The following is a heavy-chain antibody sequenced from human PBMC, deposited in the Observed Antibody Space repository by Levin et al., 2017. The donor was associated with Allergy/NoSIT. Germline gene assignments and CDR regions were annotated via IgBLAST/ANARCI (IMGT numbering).Heavy chain of an antibody. CDR3: ARRGVRGTYQFDN. CDR2: FSHGGSP. D-gene: IGHD3-10*01. J-gene: IGHJ4*02. Sequence: SPTLSLPCTVSGDSMSSSSYYWGWIRQPPGKGLEWIGTFSHGGSPYYNPSLKSRITISVDTSKNQFSLKLSSVTVADTAVYYCARRGVRGTYQFDNWGQGALVTVSS. V-gene: IGHV4-39*01. CDR1: GDSMSSSSYY.